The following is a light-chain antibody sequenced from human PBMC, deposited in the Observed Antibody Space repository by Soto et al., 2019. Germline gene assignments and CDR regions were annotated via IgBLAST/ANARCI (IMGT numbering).Light chain of an antibody. Sequence: VGTTSSITPVVSPVKKGNLSCSASQSCRGLLAWYQQKPGQAPRLLIYGASRRATGIPDRFSGSESETDFTLTISILEAEDFAVYCCQQYGCSHRTFGQGTKVDI. CDR1: QSCRGL. CDR3: QQYGCSHRT. V-gene: IGKV3-20*01. CDR2: GAS. J-gene: IGKJ1*01.